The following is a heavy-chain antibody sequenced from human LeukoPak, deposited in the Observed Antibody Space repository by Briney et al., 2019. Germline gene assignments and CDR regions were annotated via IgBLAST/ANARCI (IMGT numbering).Heavy chain of an antibody. CDR2: INHSGST. CDR3: ARSLGVRSHFDY. CDR1: GGSFSGYY. J-gene: IGHJ4*02. Sequence: SETLSLTCAVYGGSFSGYYWTWIRQPPGKGLEWTGEINHSGSTNYNPSLKSRVTTSVDTSKNQFSLKLTSVTAADTAVYYCARSLGVRSHFDYWGQGTLVTVSS. D-gene: IGHD3-16*01. V-gene: IGHV4-34*01.